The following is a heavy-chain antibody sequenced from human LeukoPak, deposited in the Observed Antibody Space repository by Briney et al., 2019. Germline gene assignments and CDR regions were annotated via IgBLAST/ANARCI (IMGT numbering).Heavy chain of an antibody. J-gene: IGHJ3*02. CDR3: ARSYRRGAITMLRGVANRGAFDI. CDR2: ISGSGRSDI. Sequence: GGSLRLSCAASGFTFNNYAMSWVRQAPGKGLEWVSAISGSGRSDIYYTDSVKGRFTISRDNSKNTLYLQMNSLRAEDTAVYYCARSYRRGAITMLRGVANRGAFDIWGQGTMVTVSS. CDR1: GFTFNNYA. D-gene: IGHD3-10*01. V-gene: IGHV3-23*01.